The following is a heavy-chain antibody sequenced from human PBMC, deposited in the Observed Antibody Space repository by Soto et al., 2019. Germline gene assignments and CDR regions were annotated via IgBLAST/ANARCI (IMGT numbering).Heavy chain of an antibody. D-gene: IGHD2-2*01. V-gene: IGHV6-1*01. CDR1: WRGGASNTAV. Sequence: SYSRSVTGSASWRGGASNTAVCDSFRQSPSRGLEWLGRTYYRSKWYSDYAVSVKSRITINPDTSKNQFSLQLNSVTPEDTAVYFCARVNCSSTSCSKYYFAYWGQRTLVAVTS. J-gene: IGHJ4*02. CDR2: TYYRSKWYS. CDR3: ARVNCSSTSCSKYYFAY.